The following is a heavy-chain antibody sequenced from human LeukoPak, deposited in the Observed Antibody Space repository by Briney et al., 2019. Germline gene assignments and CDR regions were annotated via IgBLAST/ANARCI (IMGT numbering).Heavy chain of an antibody. J-gene: IGHJ4*02. CDR3: ARGRRGYNYSSYYFDY. V-gene: IGHV3-74*01. Sequence: PGGSLRLSCAASGFTFSSYWMHWVRQAPGKGLVWVSRINSDGSSTSYADSVKGRFTISRDNAKNTLYLQMNSLRAEDTAVYYCARGRRGYNYSSYYFDYWGQGTLVTVSS. D-gene: IGHD5-12*01. CDR1: GFTFSSYW. CDR2: INSDGSST.